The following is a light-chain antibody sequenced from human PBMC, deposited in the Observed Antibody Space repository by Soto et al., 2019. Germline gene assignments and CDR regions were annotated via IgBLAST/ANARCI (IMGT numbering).Light chain of an antibody. V-gene: IGKV3-20*01. Sequence: PGERATLSFLASQRASRQYLSWYQQRPDQPPRLLIYGVSMRADGIPDRFSGSGSGTDFTLTISRLEPEDFAVYYCQHYGGSPPITFGQGTRLEIK. CDR3: QHYGGSPPIT. J-gene: IGKJ5*01. CDR2: GVS. CDR1: QRASRQY.